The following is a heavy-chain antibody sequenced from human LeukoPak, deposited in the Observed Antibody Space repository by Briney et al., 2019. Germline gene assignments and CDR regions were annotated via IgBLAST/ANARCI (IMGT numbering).Heavy chain of an antibody. CDR3: ARLAYDVVRGYYIY. D-gene: IGHD3-3*01. J-gene: IGHJ4*02. CDR2: INRDSNLL. Sequence: PGGSLRLSCATSGFTFSSYSMNWVRQAPGKGLEWISYINRDSNLLQYADSVRGRFTISRDNSKNTLYLQMNSLRAEDTAVYYCARLAYDVVRGYYIYWGQGTLVTVSS. CDR1: GFTFSSYS. V-gene: IGHV3-48*01.